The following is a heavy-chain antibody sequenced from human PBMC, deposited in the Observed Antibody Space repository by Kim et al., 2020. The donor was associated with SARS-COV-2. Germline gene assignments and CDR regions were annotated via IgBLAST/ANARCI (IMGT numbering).Heavy chain of an antibody. J-gene: IGHJ5*02. Sequence: SETLSLTCTVSGGSISSSSYYWGWIRQPPGKGLEWIGSIYYSGSTYYNPSLKSRVTISVHTSKNQFSLKLSSVTAADTAVYYCARHIKGITIFGVVTDWFDPWGQGTLVTVSS. D-gene: IGHD3-3*01. CDR3: ARHIKGITIFGVVTDWFDP. CDR1: GGSISSSSYY. V-gene: IGHV4-39*01. CDR2: IYYSGST.